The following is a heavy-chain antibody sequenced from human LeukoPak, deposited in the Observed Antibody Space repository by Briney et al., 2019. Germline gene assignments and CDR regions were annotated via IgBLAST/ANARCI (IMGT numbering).Heavy chain of an antibody. CDR2: IRYDGSNK. CDR1: GFTFSSYG. J-gene: IGHJ4*02. V-gene: IGHV3-30*02. D-gene: IGHD6-6*01. CDR3: ASEPYSSSGAPPPN. Sequence: GGSLRLSCAASGFTFSSYGMHWVRQAPGKGLEWVAFIRYDGSNKYYADSVKGRFTISRDNSKNTLYLQMNSLRAEDTDVYYCASEPYSSSGAPPPNWGQGTLVTVSS.